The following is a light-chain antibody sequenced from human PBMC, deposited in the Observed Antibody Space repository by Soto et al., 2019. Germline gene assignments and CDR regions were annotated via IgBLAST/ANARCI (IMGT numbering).Light chain of an antibody. CDR2: DVS. V-gene: IGLV2-14*01. Sequence: QSALTQPASVSGSPGQSITISCAGTSSDVGYYNYVSWFQQHPGKAPKLMIYDVSNRPSGVSNRFSGSKSGNTASLTISGLQAEDEADYYCSSYTTSNPLVIGGGTKLTVL. J-gene: IGLJ2*01. CDR3: SSYTTSNPLV. CDR1: SSDVGYYNY.